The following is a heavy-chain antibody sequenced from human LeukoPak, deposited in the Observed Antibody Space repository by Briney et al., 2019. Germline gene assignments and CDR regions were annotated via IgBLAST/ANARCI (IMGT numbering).Heavy chain of an antibody. CDR3: AKDGYSSGWYRVHFDY. Sequence: GGSLRLSCAASGFTITSSYMNWVRQAPGKGLEWVSVIYSGGSTYYADSVKGRFTISRDNSKNTLYLQMNSLRAEDTAVYYCAKDGYSSGWYRVHFDYWGQGTLVTVSS. CDR1: GFTITSSY. D-gene: IGHD6-19*01. J-gene: IGHJ4*02. CDR2: IYSGGST. V-gene: IGHV3-53*01.